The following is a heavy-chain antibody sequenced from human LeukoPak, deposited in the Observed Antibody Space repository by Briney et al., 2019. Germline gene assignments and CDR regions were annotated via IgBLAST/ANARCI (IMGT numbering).Heavy chain of an antibody. D-gene: IGHD3-10*01. J-gene: IGHJ4*01. CDR1: GFTFSNFA. Sequence: GGSLRLSCAASGFTFSNFAMSWVRQAPGKGLEWVSSITDSGVSTFYTDSLSGRFTISRDNSKNTLYLQMKNLRAADTATYYCAKMTDARGRYGSGSHWSQATLVAVSS. CDR2: ITDSGVST. CDR3: AKMTDARGRYGSGSH. V-gene: IGHV3-23*01.